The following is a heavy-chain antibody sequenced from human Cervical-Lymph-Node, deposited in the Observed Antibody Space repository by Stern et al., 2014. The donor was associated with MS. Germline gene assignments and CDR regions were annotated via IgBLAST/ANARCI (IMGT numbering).Heavy chain of an antibody. D-gene: IGHD6-19*01. CDR1: GFTFSSYW. J-gene: IGHJ4*02. CDR3: AASVAAHGGDY. Sequence: MQLVQSGGGLVQPGGSLRLSCAASGFTFSSYWIHWVRQAPGKGLVWVSRINSDGSSTNYADSVKGRFTISRDNAKNTLYLQMNSLRAEDTAVYYCAASVAAHGGDYWGQGTLVTVSS. CDR2: INSDGSST. V-gene: IGHV3-74*02.